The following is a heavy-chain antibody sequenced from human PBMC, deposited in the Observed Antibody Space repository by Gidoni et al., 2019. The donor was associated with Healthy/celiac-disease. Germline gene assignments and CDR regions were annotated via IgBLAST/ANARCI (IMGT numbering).Heavy chain of an antibody. CDR2: INHSGST. D-gene: IGHD2-2*01. Sequence: QVQLQQWGAGLLKPSETLSLTCAVYGGSFSGSYWHGIRKPPGKGLEWIGEINHSGSTNYNPALKSRVTISVDTSKNQFSLKLSSVTAADTAVYYCARGVSKELGCCSSTSCHRYYYYGMDVWGQGTSVTVSS. J-gene: IGHJ6*02. CDR3: ARGVSKELGCCSSTSCHRYYYYGMDV. V-gene: IGHV4-34*01. CDR1: GGSFSGSY.